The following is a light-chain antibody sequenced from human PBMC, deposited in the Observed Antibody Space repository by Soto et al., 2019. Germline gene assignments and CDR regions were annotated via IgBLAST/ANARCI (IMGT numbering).Light chain of an antibody. CDR1: QSISNNY. Sequence: EIALTQSPGTLSLSPGARATLSCRASQSISNNYLAWYQQKPGQSPRLLIYVASNRASGIPDRFSGSGSGTDFTLTISRLEPEDVAVYYCQQYGSSGTFGQGTKVDIK. J-gene: IGKJ1*01. CDR2: VAS. CDR3: QQYGSSGT. V-gene: IGKV3-20*01.